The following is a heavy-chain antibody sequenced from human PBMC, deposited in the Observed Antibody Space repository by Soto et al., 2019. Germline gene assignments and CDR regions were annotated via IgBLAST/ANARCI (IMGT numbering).Heavy chain of an antibody. CDR2: IIPIFGTA. CDR3: ASWSYSSGWHEGGFDP. CDR1: GGTFSSYA. Sequence: GASVKVSCKASGGTFSSYAISWVRQAPGQGLEWTGGIIPIFGTANYAQKFRGRVTITADESTSTAYMELSSLRSEDTAVYYCASWSYSSGWHEGGFDPWGQGTLVTVSS. J-gene: IGHJ5*02. D-gene: IGHD6-19*01. V-gene: IGHV1-69*13.